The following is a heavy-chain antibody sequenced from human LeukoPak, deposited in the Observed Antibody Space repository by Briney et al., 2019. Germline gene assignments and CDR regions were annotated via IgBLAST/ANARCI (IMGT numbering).Heavy chain of an antibody. CDR3: ARAPRWELLDGFDY. Sequence: ASVKVSCKASGYTFTGYYMHWVRQAPGQGLEWMGWINPNSGGTNYAQKFQGRVTMTRDTSISTAYMELGRLRSDDTAVYYCARAPRWELLDGFDYWGQGTLVSVSS. D-gene: IGHD1-26*01. V-gene: IGHV1-2*02. CDR1: GYTFTGYY. J-gene: IGHJ4*02. CDR2: INPNSGGT.